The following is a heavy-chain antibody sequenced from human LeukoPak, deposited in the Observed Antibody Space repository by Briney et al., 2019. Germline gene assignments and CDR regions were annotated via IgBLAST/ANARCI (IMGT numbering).Heavy chain of an antibody. V-gene: IGHV4-34*01. CDR2: INHSGST. D-gene: IGHD5-18*01. Sequence: SETLSLTCTVSGGSFSSYYWGWLRQPPGKGLEWIGEINHSGSTNYNPSLKSRVTISVDTSKNQFSLKLSSVTAADTAVYYCASARGYSYGYVGGWGQGTLVTVSS. CDR3: ASARGYSYGYVGG. CDR1: GGSFSSYY. J-gene: IGHJ4*02.